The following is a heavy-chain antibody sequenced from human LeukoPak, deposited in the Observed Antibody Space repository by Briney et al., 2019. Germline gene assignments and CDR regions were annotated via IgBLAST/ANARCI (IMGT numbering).Heavy chain of an antibody. CDR2: IYSGGST. CDR3: ARSVNGWHYGMDV. Sequence: TGGSLRLSCAASGFTFSNAWMSWVRQAPGKGLEWVSVIYSGGSTYYADSVKGRFTISRDNSKNTLYLQMNSLRAEDTAVYYCARSVNGWHYGMDVWGQGTTVTVSS. D-gene: IGHD6-19*01. CDR1: GFTFSNAW. J-gene: IGHJ6*02. V-gene: IGHV3-53*01.